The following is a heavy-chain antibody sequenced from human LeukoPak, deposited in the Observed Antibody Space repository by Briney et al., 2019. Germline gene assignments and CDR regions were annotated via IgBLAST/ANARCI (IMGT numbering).Heavy chain of an antibody. J-gene: IGHJ1*01. CDR1: GFTFSDYH. V-gene: IGHV3-11*06. CDR2: ISSSNSYT. CDR3: ARVYYYDSSGYYQPSGYFQH. D-gene: IGHD3-22*01. Sequence: GGSLRLSCAASGFTFSDYHMSWIRQAPGKGLEWVSYISSSNSYTNYADSVKGLFTISRDNAKISLYLQMNSLRAEDTAVYYCARVYYYDSSGYYQPSGYFQHWGQGTLVTVSS.